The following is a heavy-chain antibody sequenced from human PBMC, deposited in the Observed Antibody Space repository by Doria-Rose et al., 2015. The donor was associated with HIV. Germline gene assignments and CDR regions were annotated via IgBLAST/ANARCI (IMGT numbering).Heavy chain of an antibody. CDR2: IFSDDER. CDR1: GVSLSSPGMG. D-gene: IGHD6-13*01. Sequence: SGPVLVKPTATLTLTCTVSGVSLSSPGMGVSWIRQPPGKALEWLANIFSDDERSYTTSLKSRLTISRGTSKSQVVLTMTDMDPVDTATYYCARIKSSRWYHKYYFDFWGQGTLVIVSA. CDR3: ARIKSSRWYHKYYFDF. J-gene: IGHJ4*02. V-gene: IGHV2-26*01.